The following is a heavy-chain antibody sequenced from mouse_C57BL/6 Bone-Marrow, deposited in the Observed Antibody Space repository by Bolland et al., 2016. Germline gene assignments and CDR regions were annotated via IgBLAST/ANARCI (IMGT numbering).Heavy chain of an antibody. D-gene: IGHD2-4*01. Sequence: NNGGTSYNQKFKGKATLTVNKSSSTAYMELRSLTSEDSAVYYCAREDYDIAWFAYWGQGTLV. CDR2: NNGGT. CDR3: AREDYDIAWFAY. J-gene: IGHJ3*01. V-gene: IGHV1-22*01.